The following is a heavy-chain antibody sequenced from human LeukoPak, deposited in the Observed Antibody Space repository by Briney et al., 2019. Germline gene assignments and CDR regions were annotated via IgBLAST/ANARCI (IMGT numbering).Heavy chain of an antibody. D-gene: IGHD3-22*01. J-gene: IGHJ5*02. CDR3: ARDGRAEYYYDSSGYYPLRLAP. CDR2: IIPIFGTA. Sequence: SVKVSCKASGGTFSSYAISWVRQAPGQGLEWMGGIIPIFGTANYAQKFQGRVTITTDESTSTAYMELSSLRSEDTAVYYCARDGRAEYYYDSSGYYPLRLAPWGQGTLVTVPS. CDR1: GGTFSSYA. V-gene: IGHV1-69*05.